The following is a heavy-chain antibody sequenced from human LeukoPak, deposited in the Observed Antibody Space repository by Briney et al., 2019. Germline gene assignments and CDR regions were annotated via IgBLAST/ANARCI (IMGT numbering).Heavy chain of an antibody. V-gene: IGHV3-23*01. CDR3: AKDGKMIVVLFGAFDI. D-gene: IGHD3-22*01. J-gene: IGHJ3*02. CDR1: GFTFNTYG. Sequence: GGSLRLSCAASGFTFNTYGMSWVRQAPGKGLEWVSGLSGSGGATYYADSVKGRFTVSRDNSKNTLYMQMNSLRAEDTAVYYCAKDGKMIVVLFGAFDIWGQGTMVTVSS. CDR2: LSGSGGAT.